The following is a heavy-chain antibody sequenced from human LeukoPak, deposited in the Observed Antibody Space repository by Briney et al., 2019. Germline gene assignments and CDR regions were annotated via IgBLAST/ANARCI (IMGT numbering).Heavy chain of an antibody. J-gene: IGHJ4*02. CDR3: ATRYYYDSGSYSSFDY. D-gene: IGHD3-10*01. Sequence: GESLKISCKGSGYSFTNYWIGLVRQMPGKGLELMGIIYPGDSDTRYSPSFQGQVTISADKSISTAYLQWSSLKASDTAMYYCATRYYYDSGSYSSFDYWGQGTLVTVSS. V-gene: IGHV5-51*01. CDR2: IYPGDSDT. CDR1: GYSFTNYW.